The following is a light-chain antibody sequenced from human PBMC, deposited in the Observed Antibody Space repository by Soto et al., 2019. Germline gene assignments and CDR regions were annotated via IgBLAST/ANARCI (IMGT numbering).Light chain of an antibody. CDR1: SCNIGKNY. CDR3: GSWDSSLSAVV. V-gene: IGLV1-51*01. J-gene: IGLJ1*01. CDR2: DND. Sequence: QSVLMQPPSVSAAPGQKVTISCSGSSCNIGKNYVSWFQQFPGTAPKLLIYDNDNRPSGIPDRFSGSKSGTSATLGITGLQTGDEADYYCGSWDSSLSAVVFGAGTKVTVL.